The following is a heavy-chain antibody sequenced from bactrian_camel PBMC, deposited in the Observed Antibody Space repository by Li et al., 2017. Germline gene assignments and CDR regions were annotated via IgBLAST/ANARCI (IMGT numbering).Heavy chain of an antibody. V-gene: IGHV3S40*01. CDR1: GHTYSSNC. CDR3: AASSEMQRCNTAY. CDR2: VYFGGGST. Sequence: VQLVESGGGSVQPGGSLRLSCGASGHTYSSNCMGWFRQAPGKEREGVAFVYFGGGSTYYADSVKGRFTISQDKGKNTVYLQMNSLKPEDTAMYYCAASSEMQRCNTAYWGQGTQVTVS. J-gene: IGHJ4*01. D-gene: IGHD1*01.